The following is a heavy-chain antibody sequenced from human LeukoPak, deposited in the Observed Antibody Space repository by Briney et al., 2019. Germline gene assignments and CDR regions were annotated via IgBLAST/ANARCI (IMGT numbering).Heavy chain of an antibody. V-gene: IGHV1-8*02. Sequence: ASVKVPCKASGYTFATYNINWVRQATGQGLEWMGWMNPNSGNTGYGPKFQGRVTMTRDTSITTAYMELSSLGSEDTAVYYCARQQQRGDAFDIWGQGTIVAVSS. D-gene: IGHD6-13*01. CDR1: GYTFATYN. J-gene: IGHJ3*02. CDR3: ARQQQRGDAFDI. CDR2: MNPNSGNT.